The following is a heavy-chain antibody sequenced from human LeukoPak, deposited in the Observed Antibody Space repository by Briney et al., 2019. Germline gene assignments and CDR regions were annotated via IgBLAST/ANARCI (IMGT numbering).Heavy chain of an antibody. D-gene: IGHD3-10*01. CDR3: ARDSSMVRGVSAPGY. CDR1: GFTFSSYW. Sequence: GGSLRLSCAASGFTFSSYWMHWVRQAPGKGLVWVSRINSDGSGTSYADSVKGRFTISRDNAKNTLYLQMNSLRAEDTAVYYCARDSSMVRGVSAPGYWGQGTLVTVSS. CDR2: INSDGSGT. J-gene: IGHJ4*02. V-gene: IGHV3-74*01.